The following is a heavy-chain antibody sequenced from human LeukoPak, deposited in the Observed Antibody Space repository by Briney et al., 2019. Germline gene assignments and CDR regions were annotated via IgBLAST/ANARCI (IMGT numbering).Heavy chain of an antibody. D-gene: IGHD3-22*01. V-gene: IGHV4-59*08. CDR3: ARLWYYDSSGYPDY. Sequence: PSETLSLTCTVSGGSISSYYWSWIRQPPGQGLEWIGYIYYSGSTNYNPSLKSRVTISVDTSKNQFSLKLSSVTAADTAVYYCARLWYYDSSGYPDYWGQGTLVTVSS. CDR2: IYYSGST. J-gene: IGHJ4*02. CDR1: GGSISSYY.